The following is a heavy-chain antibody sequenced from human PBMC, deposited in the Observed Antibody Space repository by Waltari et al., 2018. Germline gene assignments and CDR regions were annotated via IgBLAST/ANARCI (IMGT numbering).Heavy chain of an antibody. CDR3: ARETLPSYGDHLNY. J-gene: IGHJ4*02. V-gene: IGHV3-48*03. Sequence: VQLVESGGGLVQPGGSLRLSCAGSGFTFSSYEMNWVRQAPGKGLEWVSYISSSGGTIYYADSVKGRFTISRDNAKNSLYLQMNSLRAEDTAVYYCARETLPSYGDHLNYWGQGALVTVSS. CDR2: ISSSGGTI. D-gene: IGHD4-17*01. CDR1: GFTFSSYE.